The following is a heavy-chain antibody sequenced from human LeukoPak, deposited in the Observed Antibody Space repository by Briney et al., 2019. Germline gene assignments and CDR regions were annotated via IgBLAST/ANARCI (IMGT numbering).Heavy chain of an antibody. CDR1: GFTFSSYG. V-gene: IGHV3-30*02. J-gene: IGHJ4*02. CDR3: AKDSIFLPSTVTTRGWDRGVYLDY. D-gene: IGHD4-17*01. CDR2: IRYDGSNK. Sequence: GGSLRLSCAASGFTFSSYGMHWVRQAPGKGLEWVAFIRYDGSNKYYADSVKGRFTISRDNSKNTLYLQMNSLRAEDTAVYYCAKDSIFLPSTVTTRGWDRGVYLDYWGQGTLVTVSS.